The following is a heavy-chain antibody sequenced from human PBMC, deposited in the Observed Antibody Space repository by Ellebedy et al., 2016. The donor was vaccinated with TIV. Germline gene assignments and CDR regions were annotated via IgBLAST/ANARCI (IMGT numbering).Heavy chain of an antibody. CDR3: VRDLTNPLKGDY. CDR2: INLNNGDT. J-gene: IGHJ4*02. CDR1: GYTFTGYY. V-gene: IGHV1-2*02. D-gene: IGHD1-14*01. Sequence: AASVKVSCKASGYTFTGYYIHWVRQAPGQGLEWMAWINLNNGDTAFAQSLQGRVTMTTDTSISTAYMELSSLTSDDTAVYYCVRDLTNPLKGDYWGQGTLVTVSS.